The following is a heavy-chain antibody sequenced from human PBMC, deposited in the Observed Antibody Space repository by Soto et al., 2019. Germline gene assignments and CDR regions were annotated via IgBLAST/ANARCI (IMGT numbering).Heavy chain of an antibody. V-gene: IGHV3-23*01. CDR1: GFTFSSYA. CDR3: AKGRSIASLPATTFDD. J-gene: IGHJ4*02. Sequence: EVQLLEAGGGLVQPGGSLRLSCAASGFTFSSYAMSWVRQAPGKGLEWVSAISGSGGSTYYADSVKGRFTISSDNSKNTLYLQMNSLRAEDTAVYYCAKGRSIASLPATTFDDWGQGTLVTVSS. CDR2: ISGSGGST. D-gene: IGHD6-6*01.